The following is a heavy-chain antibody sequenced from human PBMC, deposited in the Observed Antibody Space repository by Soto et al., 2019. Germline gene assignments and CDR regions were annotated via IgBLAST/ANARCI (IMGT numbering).Heavy chain of an antibody. CDR3: AREIYDDYDSSGFAH. Sequence: GGSLRLSCAASGFTFSTYSMHWVRQAPGKGLEWVSYISSGGSFTSYADAVKGRFTISRDNAKNSLSLQMNSLRAEDTAVYYCAREIYDDYDSSGFAHWGQGTLVTVSS. D-gene: IGHD3-22*01. J-gene: IGHJ4*02. CDR1: GFTFSTYS. CDR2: ISSGGSFT. V-gene: IGHV3-74*01.